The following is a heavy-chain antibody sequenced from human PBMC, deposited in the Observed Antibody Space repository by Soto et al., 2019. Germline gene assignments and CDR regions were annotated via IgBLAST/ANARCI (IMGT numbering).Heavy chain of an antibody. CDR2: IVVGSGNT. D-gene: IGHD3-22*01. Sequence: ASVNVSCKASGFTFTSSAMQWVRQARGQRLEWIGWIVVGSGNTNYAQKFQERVTITRDMSTSTAYMELSSLRSEDTAVYYCAAIPNYYDSSGLEYYFDYWGQGTLVTVSS. J-gene: IGHJ4*02. CDR1: GFTFTSSA. CDR3: AAIPNYYDSSGLEYYFDY. V-gene: IGHV1-58*02.